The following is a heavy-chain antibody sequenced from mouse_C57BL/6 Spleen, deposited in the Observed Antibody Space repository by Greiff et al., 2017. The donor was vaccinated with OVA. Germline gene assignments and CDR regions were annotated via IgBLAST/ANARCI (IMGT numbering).Heavy chain of an antibody. J-gene: IGHJ1*03. CDR3: ARMAPGYYYGSSYWYFDV. CDR1: GFTFSDYY. CDR2: ISNGGGST. D-gene: IGHD1-1*01. Sequence: EVMLVESGGGLVQPGGSLKLSCAASGFTFSDYYMYWVRQTPEKRLEWVAYISNGGGSTYYPDTVKGRFTISRENAKNTRKLQMRRRKSEDTAMYYCARMAPGYYYGSSYWYFDVWGTGTTVTVSS. V-gene: IGHV5-12*01.